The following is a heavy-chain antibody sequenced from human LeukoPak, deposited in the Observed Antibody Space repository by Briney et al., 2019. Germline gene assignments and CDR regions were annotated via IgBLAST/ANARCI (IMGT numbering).Heavy chain of an antibody. CDR2: IYIRGGT. D-gene: IGHD2-21*02. V-gene: IGHV4-61*02. CDR3: AREHVVETASFDH. CDR1: GDSMNSENYF. Sequence: SETLSLTCTVSGDSMNSENYFWTWIRQPPWKGLEWIGRIYIRGGTNYNPSLKSRVTISLDTSQRQFSLNLASVTAADTAVYFCAREHVVETASFDHWGQGTLVTVSS. J-gene: IGHJ4*02.